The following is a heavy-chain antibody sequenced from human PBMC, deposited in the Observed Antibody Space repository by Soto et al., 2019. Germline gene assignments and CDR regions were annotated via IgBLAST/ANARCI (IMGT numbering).Heavy chain of an antibody. Sequence: SETLSLTCAVSSGSISSSNWWSWVRQPPGKGLEWIGEIYHSGSTNYNPSLKSRVTISVDTSKKQISLKLSSVTAADTAVYYCAREYGSGSYYNVYMDVWGKGTTVTVSS. CDR3: AREYGSGSYYNVYMDV. CDR1: SGSISSSNW. D-gene: IGHD3-10*01. J-gene: IGHJ6*03. CDR2: IYHSGST. V-gene: IGHV4-4*02.